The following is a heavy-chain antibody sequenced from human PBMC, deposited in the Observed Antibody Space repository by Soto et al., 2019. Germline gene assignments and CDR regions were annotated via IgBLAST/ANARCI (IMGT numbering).Heavy chain of an antibody. CDR1: GGPISSGDYY. D-gene: IGHD3-22*01. CDR3: ARGPTYYDSSGYVDP. CDR2: IYYSGST. V-gene: IGHV4-30-4*01. Sequence: SETLSLTCTVSGGPISSGDYYWSWIRQPPGKGLEWIGYIYYSGSTYYNPSLKSRVTISVDTSKNQFSLKLSSVTAADTAVYYCARGPTYYDSSGYVDPWGQGTLVTVSS. J-gene: IGHJ5*02.